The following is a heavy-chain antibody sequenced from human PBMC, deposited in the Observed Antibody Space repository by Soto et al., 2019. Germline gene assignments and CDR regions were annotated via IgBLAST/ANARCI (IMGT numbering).Heavy chain of an antibody. D-gene: IGHD2-2*01. Sequence: QLQLQESGPGLVKPSETLSLTCTVSGGSISSSSYYWGWIRQPPGKGLEWIGSIYYSGSTYYNPSLKSRVTISGDTSKIQLSLKLSSVTDADTAVYYCASPSSTSCSRPHCEIDYFDYWGQGTLVTVSS. CDR2: IYYSGST. CDR1: GGSISSSSYY. J-gene: IGHJ4*02. V-gene: IGHV4-39*01. CDR3: ASPSSTSCSRPHCEIDYFDY.